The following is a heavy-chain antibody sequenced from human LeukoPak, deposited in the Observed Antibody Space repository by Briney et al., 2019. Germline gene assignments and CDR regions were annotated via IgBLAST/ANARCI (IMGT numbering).Heavy chain of an antibody. D-gene: IGHD2-15*01. Sequence: SETLPLTCTVSGGSISSYYWSWIRQPPGKGLEWIGYIYHSGSTYYNPSLKSRVTISVDRSKNQFSLKLSSVTAADTAVYYCAREIGGGYCSGGSCYSSRTGRSFFDYWGQGTLVTVSS. CDR2: IYHSGST. V-gene: IGHV4-59*12. J-gene: IGHJ4*02. CDR3: AREIGGGYCSGGSCYSSRTGRSFFDY. CDR1: GGSISSYY.